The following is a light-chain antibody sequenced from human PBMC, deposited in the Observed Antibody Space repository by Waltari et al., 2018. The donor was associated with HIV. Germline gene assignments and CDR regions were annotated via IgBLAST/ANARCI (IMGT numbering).Light chain of an antibody. J-gene: IGLJ2*01. CDR2: TTN. V-gene: IGLV1-40*01. Sequence: QSVLTQPPSVSGAPGQRVTLSCTGSRSNIGTHEVHWYQQFRGTAPGLLIYTTNTRPSGVPDRFSGSKYDTSASMAINGLQAEDEADYHCQSSDSTLSGSVFGGGTKLTVL. CDR3: QSSDSTLSGSV. CDR1: RSNIGTHE.